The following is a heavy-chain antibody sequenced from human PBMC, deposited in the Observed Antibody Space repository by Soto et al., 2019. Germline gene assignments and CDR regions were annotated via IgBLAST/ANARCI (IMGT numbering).Heavy chain of an antibody. CDR3: AKGATSSWYGGHFDC. J-gene: IGHJ4*02. V-gene: IGHV3-23*01. CDR1: GFTFSTYA. Sequence: EVQLLESGGGLVQPGGSLRVSCAASGFTFSTYAMNWVRQAPGKGLEWVSAISGSGGSTYYADSVKGRFTISRDNSKNTLYLQMNSLRAEDKAVYYCAKGATSSWYGGHFDCWGQGTLVTVSS. CDR2: ISGSGGST. D-gene: IGHD6-13*01.